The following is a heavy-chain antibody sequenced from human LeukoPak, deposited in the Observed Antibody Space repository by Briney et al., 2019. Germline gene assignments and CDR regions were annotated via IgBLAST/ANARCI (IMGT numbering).Heavy chain of an antibody. CDR3: ATTVAGTRWALGY. CDR1: GFAFSSYD. D-gene: IGHD6-19*01. Sequence: GESLRLSCAASGFAFSSYDMHWVRQAIGQGLEWVSAIGSAGDTYYPGSVKGRFTISRENAKNSLYLQMNSLRAGDTAVYYCATTVAGTRWALGYWGQGTLVTVSS. J-gene: IGHJ4*02. CDR2: IGSAGDT. V-gene: IGHV3-13*01.